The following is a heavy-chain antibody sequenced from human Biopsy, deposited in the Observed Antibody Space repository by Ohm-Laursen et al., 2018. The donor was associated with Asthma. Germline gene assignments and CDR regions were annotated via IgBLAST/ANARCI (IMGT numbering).Heavy chain of an antibody. CDR1: GFAFRSYA. Sequence: SLRLSCTASGFAFRSYAMNWVRQAPGKGLEWVSSITSSSSYIFYADSVKGRFTISRDNVRNSLYLQMNSLRADDTAVYYCARDAPTGGYVDYWGQETLVTVSS. CDR2: ITSSSSYI. V-gene: IGHV3-21*01. D-gene: IGHD7-27*01. J-gene: IGHJ4*02. CDR3: ARDAPTGGYVDY.